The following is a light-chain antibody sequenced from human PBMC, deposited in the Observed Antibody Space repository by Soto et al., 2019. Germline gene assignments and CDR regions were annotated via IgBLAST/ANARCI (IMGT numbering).Light chain of an antibody. CDR3: QQYHTWPIT. J-gene: IGKJ4*01. CDR2: GAS. Sequence: EIVMTQSPDTMSVSPGDRATLSCRTSQSVSSSLAWYQQKPGQAPSLLIYGASTRATGIPARFSGSVSGTEFTLTISSLQSEDCAIYYCQQYHTWPITCGGGTKVDIK. V-gene: IGKV3-15*01. CDR1: QSVSSS.